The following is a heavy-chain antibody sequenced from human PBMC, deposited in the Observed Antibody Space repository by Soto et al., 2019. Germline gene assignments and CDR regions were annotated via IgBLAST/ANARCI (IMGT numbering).Heavy chain of an antibody. Sequence: GGSLRLSCVASGFTFSSYGMHWVRQAPGKGLEWVAVISYDGSNKYYADSVKGRFTISRDNSKNTLYLQMNSLRAEDTAVYYCAKESFEYSSSSADYWGQGTLVTVSS. CDR2: ISYDGSNK. CDR1: GFTFSSYG. J-gene: IGHJ4*02. CDR3: AKESFEYSSSSADY. D-gene: IGHD6-6*01. V-gene: IGHV3-30*18.